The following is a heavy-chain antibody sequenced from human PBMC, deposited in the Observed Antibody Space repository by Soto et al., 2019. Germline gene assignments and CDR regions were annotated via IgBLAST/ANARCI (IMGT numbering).Heavy chain of an antibody. Sequence: GGSLRLSCAASGFTFSSYGMHWVRQAPGKGLEWVAVISYDGSNKYYADSVKGRFTISRDNSKNTLYLQMNSLRAEDTAVYYCAKDSGCSSTSCYSVFLYYYYYMDVWGKGTTVTVSS. V-gene: IGHV3-30*18. D-gene: IGHD2-2*01. CDR2: ISYDGSNK. CDR1: GFTFSSYG. J-gene: IGHJ6*03. CDR3: AKDSGCSSTSCYSVFLYYYYYMDV.